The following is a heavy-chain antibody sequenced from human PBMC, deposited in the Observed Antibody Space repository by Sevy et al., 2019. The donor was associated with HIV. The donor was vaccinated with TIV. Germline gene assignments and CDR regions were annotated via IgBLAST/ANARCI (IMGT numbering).Heavy chain of an antibody. J-gene: IGHJ6*02. D-gene: IGHD2-15*01. V-gene: IGHV5-51*01. CDR1: GYSFTSYW. CDR3: ERTPPLYCSGGSCSPLDYYYGMDV. Sequence: GESLKISCKGSGYSFTSYWIGWVRQMPGKGLEWMGIIYPGDSDTRYSPSFQGQVTISAERSISTAYLRWSSLKASETAMYYCERTPPLYCSGGSCSPLDYYYGMDVWGQGTTVTVSS. CDR2: IYPGDSDT.